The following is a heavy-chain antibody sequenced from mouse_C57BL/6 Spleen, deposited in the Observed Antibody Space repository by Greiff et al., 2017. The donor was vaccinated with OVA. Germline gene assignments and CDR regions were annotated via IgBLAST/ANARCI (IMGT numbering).Heavy chain of an antibody. CDR3: VSIYYYGSSPYYFDY. CDR1: GYTFTSYW. CDR2: IDPSDSYT. V-gene: IGHV1-69*01. D-gene: IGHD1-1*01. J-gene: IGHJ2*01. Sequence: QVQLQQPGAELVMPGASVKLSCKASGYTFTSYWMHWVKQRPGQGLEWIGEIDPSDSYTNYNQKFKGKSTLTVDTSSSTAYMQLSSPTSEDSAVYYCVSIYYYGSSPYYFDYWGQGTTLTVSS.